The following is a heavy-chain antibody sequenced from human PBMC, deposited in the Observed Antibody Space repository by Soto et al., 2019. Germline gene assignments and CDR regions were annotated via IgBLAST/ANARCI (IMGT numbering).Heavy chain of an antibody. CDR2: INHSGST. CDR3: ARGALTTVTGDAFDI. J-gene: IGHJ3*02. CDR1: GGSFSGYY. V-gene: IGHV4-34*01. Sequence: QVQLQQWGAGLLKPLETLSLTCAVYGGSFSGYYWSWIRQPPGKGLEWIGEINHSGSTNYNPSLKSRVTISVDTSKNQFSLKLSSVTAADTAVYYCARGALTTVTGDAFDIWGQGTMVTVSS. D-gene: IGHD4-17*01.